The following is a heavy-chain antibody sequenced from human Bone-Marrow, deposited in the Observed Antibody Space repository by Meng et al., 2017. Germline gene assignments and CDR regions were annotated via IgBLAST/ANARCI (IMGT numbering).Heavy chain of an antibody. CDR3: ARPLVDLAMVDFDY. D-gene: IGHD5-18*01. CDR2: INTNTGNP. J-gene: IGHJ4*02. CDR1: GYTFTSYV. Sequence: ASVKVSCKASGYTFTSYVMNWVRQAPGQGLEWMGWINTNTGNPMYAQGFTGRFVFSLDTSVSTAYLQISSLKAEDTAVYYCARPLVDLAMVDFDYWGQVTLVTVSS. V-gene: IGHV7-4-1*02.